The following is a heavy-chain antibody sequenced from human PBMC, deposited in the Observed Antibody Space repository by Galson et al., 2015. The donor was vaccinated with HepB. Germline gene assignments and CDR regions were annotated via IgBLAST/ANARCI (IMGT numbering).Heavy chain of an antibody. CDR3: ASQPRFRHSGTSGWFDP. D-gene: IGHD1-26*01. CDR1: GGSISSGGYS. J-gene: IGHJ5*02. Sequence: TLSLTCAVSGGSISSGGYSWSWIRQPPGKGLEWIGYIYHSGSTYYNPSLKSRVTISVDRSKNQFSLKLSSVTAADTAVYYCASQPRFRHSGTSGWFDPWGQGTLVTVSS. CDR2: IYHSGST. V-gene: IGHV4-30-2*01.